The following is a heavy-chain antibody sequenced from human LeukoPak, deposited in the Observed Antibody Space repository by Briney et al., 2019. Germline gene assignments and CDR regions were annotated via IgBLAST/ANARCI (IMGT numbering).Heavy chain of an antibody. CDR2: IYYSGST. D-gene: IGHD3-9*01. J-gene: IGHJ4*02. Sequence: SETLSLTCTVSGGSISSYYWSWIRQPPGKGLEWIGYIYYSGSTNYNPSLKSRVTISVDTSKNQFSLKLSSVTAADTAVYYCARQGPASRYFPPHFDYWGQGTLVTVSS. V-gene: IGHV4-59*08. CDR3: ARQGPASRYFPPHFDY. CDR1: GGSISSYY.